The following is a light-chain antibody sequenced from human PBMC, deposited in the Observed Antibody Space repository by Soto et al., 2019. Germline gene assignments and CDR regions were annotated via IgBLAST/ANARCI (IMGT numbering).Light chain of an antibody. CDR3: AAWDDSLSGYV. CDR1: SSNIGSNY. V-gene: IGLV1-47*01. CDR2: RNN. J-gene: IGLJ1*01. Sequence: QPPSASGTPGQRVTISCSGSSSNIGSNYVYWYQQLPGTAPKLLIYRNNQRPSGVPDRFSGSKSGTSASLAISGLRSEDEADYYCAAWDDSLSGYVFGTGTKVT.